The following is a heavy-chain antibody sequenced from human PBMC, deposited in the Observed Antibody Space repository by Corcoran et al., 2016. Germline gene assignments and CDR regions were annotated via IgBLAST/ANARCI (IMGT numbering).Heavy chain of an antibody. J-gene: IGHJ6*02. CDR3: SRGIVGYGMDV. D-gene: IGHD2-21*01. CDR2: IRSNANNYAT. V-gene: IGHV3-73*02. Sequence: EVQLVESGGDLVQPGGSLKLSCAASGFTFSDSAIHWVRQASGEGLEWVGRIRSNANNYATMFAASVRGRFTSSGEESKNTAYLQMNSLESEDTAVYYCSRGIVGYGMDVWGQGTTVTVSS. CDR1: GFTFSDSA.